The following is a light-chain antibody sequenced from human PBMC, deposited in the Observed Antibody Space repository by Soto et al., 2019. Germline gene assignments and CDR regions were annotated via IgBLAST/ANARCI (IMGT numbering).Light chain of an antibody. V-gene: IGLV2-8*01. CDR1: SSDVGGYNY. Sequence: QSALTQPPSASGSPGQSVAISCTGTSSDVGGYNYVSWYQQYPGKAPKLMIYDVTKRPSGVPDRFSGSKSGNTASLTASGLQAEDEADYYCSSYAGTHIVFGTGTKVTVL. J-gene: IGLJ1*01. CDR3: SSYAGTHIV. CDR2: DVT.